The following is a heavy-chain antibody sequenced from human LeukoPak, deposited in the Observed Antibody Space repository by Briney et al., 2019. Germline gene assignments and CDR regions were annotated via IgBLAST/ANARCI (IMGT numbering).Heavy chain of an antibody. J-gene: IGHJ4*02. V-gene: IGHV4-31*03. CDR3: ARVQGYGLLNALDY. CDR1: GGSISSGGYY. CDR2: IYYSGST. D-gene: IGHD4-17*01. Sequence: SQTLSLTCTVSGGSISSGGYYWSWIRQHPGKGLEWIGYIYYSGSTYYNPSLKSRVTISVDTSKNQFSLKLSSVTAADMAVYYCARVQGYGLLNALDYWGQGTLVTVSS.